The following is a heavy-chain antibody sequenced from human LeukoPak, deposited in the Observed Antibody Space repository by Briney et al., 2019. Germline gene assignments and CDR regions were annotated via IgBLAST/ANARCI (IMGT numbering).Heavy chain of an antibody. CDR3: ARAPPPCSGGSCYSGRYYYYYYYMDV. D-gene: IGHD2-15*01. J-gene: IGHJ6*03. V-gene: IGHV3-7*01. CDR1: GFTFSSYW. CDR2: IKQDGSEK. Sequence: GGPLRLSCAASGFTFSSYWMSWVRQAPGKGLEWVANIKQDGSEKYYVDSVKGRFTISRDNAKNSLYLQMNSLRAEDTAVYYCARAPPPCSGGSCYSGRYYYYYYYMDVWGKGTTVTVSS.